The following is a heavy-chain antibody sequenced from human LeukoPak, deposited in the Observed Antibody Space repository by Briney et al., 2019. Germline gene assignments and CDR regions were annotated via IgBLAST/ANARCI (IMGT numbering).Heavy chain of an antibody. J-gene: IGHJ4*02. CDR2: INPSDGST. D-gene: IGHD1-26*01. Sequence: GASVKVCCKASGYTFTSYYMNWVRQAPGQGLEWMGIINPSDGSTSYAQKFQGRVTVTRDMSTSTVYMELRSLRSDDTAVYYCARDLHDSELGAEFWGQGTLVIVSS. CDR3: ARDLHDSELGAEF. CDR1: GYTFTSYY. V-gene: IGHV1-46*01.